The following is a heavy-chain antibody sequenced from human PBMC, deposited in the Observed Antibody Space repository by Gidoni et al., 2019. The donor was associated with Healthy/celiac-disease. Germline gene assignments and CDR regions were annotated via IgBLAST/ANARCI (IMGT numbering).Heavy chain of an antibody. CDR3: ARDVGYYYDSSGYLDFD. D-gene: IGHD3-22*01. CDR1: GVTFSSYS. Sequence: ELQLVESGEGLVKPGGSLSVSCAASGVTFSSYSMNWVRQSTVKGLEWVSSISSSMSNIYYADSVKGRFTISRDNAKNSLYLQMNSLRAEDTAVYYCARDVGYYYDSSGYLDFDWGQGTLVTVSS. J-gene: IGHJ4*02. CDR2: ISSSMSNI. V-gene: IGHV3-21*06.